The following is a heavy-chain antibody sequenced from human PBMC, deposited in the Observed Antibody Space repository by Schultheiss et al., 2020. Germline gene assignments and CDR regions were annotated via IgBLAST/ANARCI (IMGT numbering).Heavy chain of an antibody. V-gene: IGHV4-34*01. Sequence: SQTLSLTCAVYGGSFSGYYWSWIRQPPGKGLEWIGEINHSGSTNYNPSLKSRVTISVDTSKNQFSLKLSSVTAADTAVYYCARALGMAATIRGPNWFDPWGQGTLVTVSS. CDR1: GGSFSGYY. CDR3: ARALGMAATIRGPNWFDP. CDR2: INHSGST. J-gene: IGHJ5*02. D-gene: IGHD5-12*01.